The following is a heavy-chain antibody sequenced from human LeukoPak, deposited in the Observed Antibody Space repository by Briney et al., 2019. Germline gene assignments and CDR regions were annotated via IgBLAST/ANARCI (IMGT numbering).Heavy chain of an antibody. CDR1: GFTFSSYS. D-gene: IGHD3-10*01. V-gene: IGHV3-21*01. CDR3: ARSSYYYGSGSYSDY. J-gene: IGHJ4*02. Sequence: GRSLRLSCAASGFTFSSYSMNWVRQAPGKGLEWVSSISSSSSYIYYADSVKGRFTISRDNAKNSLYLQMNSLRAEDTAVYYCARSSYYYGSGSYSDYWGQGTLVTVSS. CDR2: ISSSSSYI.